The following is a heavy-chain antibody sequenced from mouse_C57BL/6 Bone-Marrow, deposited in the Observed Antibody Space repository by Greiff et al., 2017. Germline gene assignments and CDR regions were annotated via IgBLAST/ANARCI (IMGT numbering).Heavy chain of an antibody. J-gene: IGHJ2*01. CDR3: TRSGGSSYVDY. CDR1: GYTFTDYE. Sequence: QVQLQQSGAELVRPGASVTLSCKASGYTFTDYEMHWVKQTPVHGLEWIGAIDPETGGTAYNQKFKGKAILTADKSSSTAYMELRSLTSEDSAVYYCTRSGGSSYVDYWGQGTTRTVSS. CDR2: IDPETGGT. D-gene: IGHD1-1*01. V-gene: IGHV1-15*01.